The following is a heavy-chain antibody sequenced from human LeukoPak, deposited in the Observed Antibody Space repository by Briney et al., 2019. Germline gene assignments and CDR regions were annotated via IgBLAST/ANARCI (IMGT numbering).Heavy chain of an antibody. CDR3: TRGGIQVSGIDEIDH. D-gene: IGHD6-19*01. CDR2: IGIYGDT. V-gene: IGHV3-13*01. Sequence: GGSLRLSCAASGFTFTKYDMHCVRQATGGGLEWVSAIGIYGDTYYTGSVKGRFTNSRENAKNSLYLQMDSLRAEDTAVYYCTRGGIQVSGIDEIDHWGQGTLVTVSS. CDR1: GFTFTKYD. J-gene: IGHJ4*02.